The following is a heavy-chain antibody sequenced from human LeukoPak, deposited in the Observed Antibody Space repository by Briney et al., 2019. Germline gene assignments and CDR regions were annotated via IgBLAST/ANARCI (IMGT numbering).Heavy chain of an antibody. CDR1: GYTFTGYY. CDR2: VNPNSGGT. J-gene: IGHJ5*02. Sequence: ASVKVSCKASGYTFTGYYMHWVRQAPGQGLEGMGWVNPNSGGTSYAQKFQGRVTMTRDTSISTAYMELSRLRSDDTAVYYCARLYGSGSSWFDPWGQGTLVTVSS. V-gene: IGHV1-2*02. CDR3: ARLYGSGSSWFDP. D-gene: IGHD3-10*01.